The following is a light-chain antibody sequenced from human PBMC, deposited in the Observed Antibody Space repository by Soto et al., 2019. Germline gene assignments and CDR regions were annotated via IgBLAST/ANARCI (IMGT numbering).Light chain of an antibody. CDR1: SGSIASNY. CDR2: ENN. Sequence: NFTLTQPHSVSESPGKTVTISCTRSSGSIASNYVQWYQQRPGSAPTTVIYENNQRPSGVPDRFSGSIDRSSNSASLTISGLKTEDEADYYCQSYDSSSPVVFGGGTKLTVL. V-gene: IGLV6-57*04. J-gene: IGLJ2*01. CDR3: QSYDSSSPVV.